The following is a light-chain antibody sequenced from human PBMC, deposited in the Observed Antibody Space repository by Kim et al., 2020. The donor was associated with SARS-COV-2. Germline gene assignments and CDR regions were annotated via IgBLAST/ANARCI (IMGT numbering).Light chain of an antibody. CDR2: DVS. V-gene: IGKV3-11*01. CDR1: QSIRNN. Sequence: LSPGERASLSCRASQSIRNNLAWYQQKSGQAPRLVIYDVSNRATGIPARFSGSGSGTDFTLTISSLEPEDFAVYYCQQRSSWPLTFGGGTKVEIK. CDR3: QQRSSWPLT. J-gene: IGKJ4*01.